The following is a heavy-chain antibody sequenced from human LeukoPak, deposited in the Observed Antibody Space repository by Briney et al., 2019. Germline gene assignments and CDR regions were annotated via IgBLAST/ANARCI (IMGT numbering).Heavy chain of an antibody. CDR1: GYTFTSYY. Sequence: ASVKVSCKASGYTFTSYYMHWVRQAPGQGLEWMGIINPSGGSTSYAQRFQGRVTLTRDTSTSTVYMELSSLRSEDTAVYYCARSSTLGNYFDYWGQGTLVTVSS. D-gene: IGHD6-13*01. CDR3: ARSSTLGNYFDY. CDR2: INPSGGST. V-gene: IGHV1-46*01. J-gene: IGHJ4*02.